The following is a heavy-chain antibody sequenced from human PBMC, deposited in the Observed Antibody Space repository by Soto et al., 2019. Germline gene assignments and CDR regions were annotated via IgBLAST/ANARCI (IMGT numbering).Heavy chain of an antibody. D-gene: IGHD3-22*01. J-gene: IGHJ4*02. CDR3: ATSDPDYYDSSGYYYLCDY. Sequence: GASVKVSCTASGGTFSSYAISWVRQAPGQGLEWMGGIIPIFGTANYAQKFQGRVTITADESTSTAYMELSSLRSEDTAVYYCATSDPDYYDSSGYYYLCDYWGQGTLVTVSS. CDR2: IIPIFGTA. V-gene: IGHV1-69*13. CDR1: GGTFSSYA.